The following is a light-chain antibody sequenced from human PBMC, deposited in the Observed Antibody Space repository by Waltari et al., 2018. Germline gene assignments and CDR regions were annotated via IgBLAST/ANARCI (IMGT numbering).Light chain of an antibody. CDR1: QSISSY. CDR2: AAS. V-gene: IGKV1-39*01. J-gene: IGKJ5*01. Sequence: DIQMTQSPPSLSASLGDRVTITCRASQSISSYLNWYQQKPGKAPKLLIYAASSLQSGVPSRFSGSGSGTDFTLTISSLQPEDFATYYCQQSYSTPRTFGQGTRLEIK. CDR3: QQSYSTPRT.